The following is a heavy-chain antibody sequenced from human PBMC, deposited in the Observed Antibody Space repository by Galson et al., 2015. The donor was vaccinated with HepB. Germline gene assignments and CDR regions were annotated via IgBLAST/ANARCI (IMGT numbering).Heavy chain of an antibody. CDR3: AAIGYCSSCSCRAPYYYYMDV. CDR1: GGSISSSSYY. D-gene: IGHD2-2*01. V-gene: IGHV4-39*07. Sequence: ETLSLTCPVSGGSISSSSYYWGWIRQPPGKGLEWIGSIYYSGSSYYNPSLKSRVTISVDTSKNQFSLKMSSVTAADTAVYYCAAIGYCSSCSCRAPYYYYMDVWGKGTTVTVSS. J-gene: IGHJ6*03. CDR2: IYYSGSS.